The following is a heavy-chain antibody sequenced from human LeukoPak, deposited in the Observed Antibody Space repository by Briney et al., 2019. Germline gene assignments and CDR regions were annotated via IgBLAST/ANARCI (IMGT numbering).Heavy chain of an antibody. CDR3: ARYDFGVVIIGYYYMDV. V-gene: IGHV1-8*01. J-gene: IGHJ6*03. CDR1: GYTFTSYD. D-gene: IGHD3-3*01. Sequence: ASVKVSCKASGYTFTSYDINWVRQAPGQGLEWMGRMNPNSGNTGYAQKLQGRVTMTTDTSTSTAYMELRSLRSDDTAVYYCARYDFGVVIIGYYYMDVWGKGTTVTVSS. CDR2: MNPNSGNT.